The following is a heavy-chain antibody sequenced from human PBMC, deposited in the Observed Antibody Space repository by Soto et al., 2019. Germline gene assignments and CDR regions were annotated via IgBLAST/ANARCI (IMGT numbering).Heavy chain of an antibody. J-gene: IGHJ4*02. D-gene: IGHD2-15*01. V-gene: IGHV4-31*03. CDR2: IYYSGST. CDR3: VRGVAH. Sequence: SETLSLTCTVSGGSISSGGYYWSWIRQHPGKGLEWIGYIYYSGSTSSNPSLKSRVTISVDTSKNQFSLKLSSVSAADTAVYYCVRGVAHWGQGTLVTSPQ. CDR1: GGSISSGGYY.